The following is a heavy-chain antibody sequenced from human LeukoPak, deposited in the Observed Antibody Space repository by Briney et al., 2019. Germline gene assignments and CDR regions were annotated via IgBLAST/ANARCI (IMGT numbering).Heavy chain of an antibody. CDR2: INHSGST. V-gene: IGHV4-34*01. Sequence: PSETLSLTCAVYGGSFSGYYWSWIRQPPGKGLEWIGEINHSGSTNYNPSLKSRVTISVDTSKNQFSLKLSSVTAADTAVYYCARGLRQAAGGYYYYYGMDVWGQGTTVTVSS. CDR1: GGSFSGYY. D-gene: IGHD6-13*01. CDR3: ARGLRQAAGGYYYYYGMDV. J-gene: IGHJ6*02.